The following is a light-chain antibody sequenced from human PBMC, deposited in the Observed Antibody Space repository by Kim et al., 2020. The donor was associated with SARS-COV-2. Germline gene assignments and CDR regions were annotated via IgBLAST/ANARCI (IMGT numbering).Light chain of an antibody. V-gene: IGLV3-19*01. Sequence: SSELTQDPAVSVALGQTVRITCQGDSLRKYYATWYQQKPGQAPVLLISGKNNRPSAIPDRFSGSSSGNTASLTIAGAQAEDEADYYCNSRDTSHFVIFGGGTKLTVL. J-gene: IGLJ2*01. CDR3: NSRDTSHFVI. CDR2: GKN. CDR1: SLRKYY.